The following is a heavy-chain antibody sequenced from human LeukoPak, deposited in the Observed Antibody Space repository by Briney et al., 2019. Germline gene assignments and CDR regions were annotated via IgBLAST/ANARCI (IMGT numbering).Heavy chain of an antibody. V-gene: IGHV4-59*01. Sequence: SETLSLTCTVSGGSISRYYWSWIRQPPGKGLEGIGYIYYSGRTNYNPSLKSRVTISVDTSKNQFSLKLSSVTAADTAVYYCATMVRYFDWLLFDYCGQGTLATVSS. CDR3: ATMVRYFDWLLFDY. D-gene: IGHD3-9*01. J-gene: IGHJ4*02. CDR2: IYYSGRT. CDR1: GGSISRYY.